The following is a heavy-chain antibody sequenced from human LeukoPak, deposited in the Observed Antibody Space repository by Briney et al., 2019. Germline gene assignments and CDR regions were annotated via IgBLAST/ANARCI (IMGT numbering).Heavy chain of an antibody. CDR2: IYYSGST. CDR3: ARDTDYYDSSGYYAFDI. Sequence: SETLSHTCTVSGGSISSYYWSWIRQPPGKGLEWIGYIYYSGSTNYNPSLKSRVTISVDTSKNQSSLKLSSVTAADTAVYYCARDTDYYDSSGYYAFDIWGQGTMVTVSS. CDR1: GGSISSYY. V-gene: IGHV4-59*01. D-gene: IGHD3-22*01. J-gene: IGHJ3*02.